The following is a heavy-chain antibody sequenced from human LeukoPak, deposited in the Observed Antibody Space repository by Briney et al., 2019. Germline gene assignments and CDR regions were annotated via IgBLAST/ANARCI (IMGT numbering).Heavy chain of an antibody. V-gene: IGHV4-59*01. D-gene: IGHD3-10*01. CDR1: GGSISSYY. CDR2: IYYSGST. J-gene: IGHJ3*02. CDR3: ARAYYGSGSYLRAKHAFDI. Sequence: PSETLSLTCTVSGGSISSYYWSWIRQPPGKGLEWIGYIYYSGSTNYNPSLKSRVTISVDTSKNQFSLKLSSVTAADTAVYYCARAYYGSGSYLRAKHAFDIWGQGTTVTVSS.